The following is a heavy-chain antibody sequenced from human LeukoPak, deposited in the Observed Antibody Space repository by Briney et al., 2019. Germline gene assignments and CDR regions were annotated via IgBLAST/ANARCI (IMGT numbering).Heavy chain of an antibody. CDR3: ARDQGRQWLGLFDY. V-gene: IGHV3-30*01. CDR2: ISYDGSNK. J-gene: IGHJ4*02. CDR1: GFTFSSYA. Sequence: GGSLRLSCAASGFTFSSYAMHWVRQAPGKGLEWGAVISYDGSNKYYADSVKGRFTIPRDNSKNTLYLQMNSLRAEDTAVYYCARDQGRQWLGLFDYWGQGTLVTVSS. D-gene: IGHD6-19*01.